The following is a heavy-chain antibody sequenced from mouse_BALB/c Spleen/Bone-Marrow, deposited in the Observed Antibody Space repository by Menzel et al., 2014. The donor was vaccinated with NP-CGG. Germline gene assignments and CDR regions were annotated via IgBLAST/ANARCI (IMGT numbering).Heavy chain of an antibody. CDR2: INPGSGGT. CDR1: GYAFTNYL. Sequence: VQRVESGPELVRPGTSVKVSCKASGYAFTNYLMEWIKQRPGQGLEWIGVINPGSGGTNYNEKFKGKATLTADKSSSTAYMQLSSLTSDDSAVYFCARRIYYAMGYWSQGTTLTVSS. J-gene: IGHJ2*01. V-gene: IGHV1-54*01. CDR3: ARRIYYAMGY. D-gene: IGHD2-1*01.